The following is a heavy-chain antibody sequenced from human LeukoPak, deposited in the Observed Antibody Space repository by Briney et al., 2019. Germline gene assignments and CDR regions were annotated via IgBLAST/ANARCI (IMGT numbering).Heavy chain of an antibody. CDR1: GGTFSSYA. CDR3: ARDLMVRGGPGYMDV. V-gene: IGHV1-18*01. J-gene: IGHJ6*03. D-gene: IGHD3-10*01. CDR2: ISAYNGNT. Sequence: ASVKVSCKASGGTFSSYAISWVRQAPGQGLEWMGWISAYNGNTNYAQKLQGRVTMTTDTSTSTAYMELRSLRSDDTAVYYCARDLMVRGGPGYMDVWGKGTTVTVSS.